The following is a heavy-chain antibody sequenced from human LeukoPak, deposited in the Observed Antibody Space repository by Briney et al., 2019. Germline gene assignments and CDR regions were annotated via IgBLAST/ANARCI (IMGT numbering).Heavy chain of an antibody. Sequence: SETLSLTCAVYGGSFSDYYWSWIRQPPGKGLEWIGEINHSGGTDYNPSLKSRVTISVDTSKNQFSLKLSSVTVADTAVYYCAKILRSYRYYFDYWGQGTLVTVSS. J-gene: IGHJ4*02. CDR3: AKILRSYRYYFDY. D-gene: IGHD4-23*01. CDR1: GGSFSDYY. V-gene: IGHV4-34*01. CDR2: INHSGGT.